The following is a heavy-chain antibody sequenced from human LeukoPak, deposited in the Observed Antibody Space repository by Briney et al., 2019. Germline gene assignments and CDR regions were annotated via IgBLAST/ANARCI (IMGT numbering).Heavy chain of an antibody. J-gene: IGHJ5*02. V-gene: IGHV1-2*02. D-gene: IGHD6-19*01. CDR1: GYTFTGYY. Sequence: ASVKVSCKASGYTFTGYYMYWVRQAPGQGLEWMGWINPNSADTNYAQKFQGRVTMTRDTSISTAYMELSSLRSDDTAVYYCARVWRTATSGSNWFDPWGQGTLVTVSS. CDR2: INPNSADT. CDR3: ARVWRTATSGSNWFDP.